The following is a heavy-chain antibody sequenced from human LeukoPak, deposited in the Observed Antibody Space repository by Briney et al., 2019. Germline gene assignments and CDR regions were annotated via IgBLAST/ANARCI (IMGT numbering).Heavy chain of an antibody. D-gene: IGHD6-6*01. CDR2: IYYTGIT. V-gene: IGHV4-59*08. J-gene: IGHJ6*03. Sequence: SETLSLTCTVSGGSISYYYWSWIRQPPGKGLEWIGYIYYTGITNYNPSLKSRVTISIDTSKNQFSLRLTSVTAADTAVYYCARQLASSDYYYYYMDVWGKGTTVTVSS. CDR1: GGSISYYY. CDR3: ARQLASSDYYYYYMDV.